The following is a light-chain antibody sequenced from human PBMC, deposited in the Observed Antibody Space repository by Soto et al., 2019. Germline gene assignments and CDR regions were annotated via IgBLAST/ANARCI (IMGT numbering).Light chain of an antibody. CDR2: GAS. J-gene: IGKJ1*01. V-gene: IGKV3D-15*01. CDR1: QSVSSN. CDR3: QQYGSSSART. Sequence: DIVMTQTPSTLSVSPGEGATLSGRARQSVSSNLAWYQQKPGQAPRLLIYGASSRATGIPARFSGSGSGTEFTLPITSLEPEDFAVYYCQQYGSSSARTFGQGTKVDIK.